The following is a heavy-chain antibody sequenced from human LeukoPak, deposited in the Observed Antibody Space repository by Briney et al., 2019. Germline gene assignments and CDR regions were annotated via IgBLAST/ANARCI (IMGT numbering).Heavy chain of an antibody. CDR2: IYYSGST. Sequence: SETLSLTCTVSGGSISSYYWSWIRQPPGKGLEWIVYIYYSGSTNYNPSLKSRVTISVDTSKNQFSLKLSSVTAADTAVYYCATTMTTVTTGDYWGQGTLVTVSS. CDR3: ATTMTTVTTGDY. J-gene: IGHJ4*02. V-gene: IGHV4-59*01. CDR1: GGSISSYY. D-gene: IGHD4-11*01.